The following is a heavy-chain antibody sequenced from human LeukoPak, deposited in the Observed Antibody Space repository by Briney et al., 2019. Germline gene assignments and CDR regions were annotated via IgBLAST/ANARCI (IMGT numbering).Heavy chain of an antibody. D-gene: IGHD5-18*01. J-gene: IGHJ6*03. Sequence: PSETLSLTCTVSSGSISTSNYYWGWVRQPPGKALEWIGNIFYSGSTYYSPSLKSRVTISLDTSRNQFSLKLNSVTAADTAVYYCARGRGYSYGSPYYYYYYMDVWGKGTTVTVSS. CDR3: ARGRGYSYGSPYYYYYYMDV. V-gene: IGHV4-39*07. CDR1: SGSISTSNYY. CDR2: IFYSGST.